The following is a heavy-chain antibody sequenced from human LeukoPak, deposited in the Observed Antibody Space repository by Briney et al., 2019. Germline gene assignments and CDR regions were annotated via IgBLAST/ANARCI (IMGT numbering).Heavy chain of an antibody. CDR2: ITGGSNYI. D-gene: IGHD6-13*01. CDR3: ARAPGYMGYYFDY. J-gene: IGHJ4*02. Sequence: GGSLRLSCAASGFTFSSYSMNWVRQAPGRGLEWVSSITGGSNYIDYADSVKGRFTISRDNAKNSLYLQMNSLRAEDTAVYYCARAPGYMGYYFDYWGQATLVTVSS. CDR1: GFTFSSYS. V-gene: IGHV3-21*01.